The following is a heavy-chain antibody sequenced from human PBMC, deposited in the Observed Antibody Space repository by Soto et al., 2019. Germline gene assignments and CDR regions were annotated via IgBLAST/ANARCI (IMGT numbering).Heavy chain of an antibody. V-gene: IGHV1-69*13. CDR1: GGTFSSYA. J-gene: IGHJ6*02. D-gene: IGHD3-16*02. Sequence: XSVKVSCKASGGTFSSYAISWVRQAPGQGLEWMGGIIPIFGTANYAQKFQGRVTITADESTSTAYMELSSLRSEDTAVYYCARDPGTITFGGVIVIRPPYGGYYYGMDVWGQGTTVTVSS. CDR2: IIPIFGTA. CDR3: ARDPGTITFGGVIVIRPPYGGYYYGMDV.